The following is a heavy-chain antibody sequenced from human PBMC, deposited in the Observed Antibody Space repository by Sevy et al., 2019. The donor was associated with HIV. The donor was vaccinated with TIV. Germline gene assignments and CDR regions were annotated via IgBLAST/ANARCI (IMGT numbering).Heavy chain of an antibody. D-gene: IGHD3-9*01. V-gene: IGHV4-59*01. CDR3: ARDPTYYDILTGGKYYYYYYGMDV. Sequence: SETLSLTCTVSGGSISSYYWSWIRQPPGKGLKSIGYIYYSGSTNYNPSLKSRVTISVDTSKNQFALKLSSVTAADTAVYYCARDPTYYDILTGGKYYYYYYGMDVWGQGTTVTVSS. J-gene: IGHJ6*02. CDR2: IYYSGST. CDR1: GGSISSYY.